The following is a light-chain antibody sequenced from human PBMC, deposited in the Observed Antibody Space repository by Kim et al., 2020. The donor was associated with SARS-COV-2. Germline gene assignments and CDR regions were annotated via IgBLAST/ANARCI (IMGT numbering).Light chain of an antibody. Sequence: DIQMTQSPSSLAASVGDRVTIACRASQSISTYLNLYQQKPGKAPKLLIYAASSLQSGVPSRFSGSGSGTDFTLTISSLQPEDFATYYCQQSHTTPLLTFGGGTKLEI. J-gene: IGKJ4*01. CDR2: AAS. CDR3: QQSHTTPLLT. V-gene: IGKV1-39*01. CDR1: QSISTY.